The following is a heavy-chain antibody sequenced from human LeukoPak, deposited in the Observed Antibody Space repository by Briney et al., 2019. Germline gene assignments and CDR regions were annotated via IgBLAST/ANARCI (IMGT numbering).Heavy chain of an antibody. CDR1: GITFISAW. CDR2: IKSKTDGGTA. V-gene: IGHV3-15*01. Sequence: GGSLRLSCASSGITFISAWMNWVRQAPGKGLEWVGRIKSKTDGGTAEYAAPVKGRFIISRDDSKNTLYLQMNSLNSDDAGVYYCATALRGVGFWGQGTLVTVPS. J-gene: IGHJ4*02. D-gene: IGHD3-3*01. CDR3: ATALRGVGF.